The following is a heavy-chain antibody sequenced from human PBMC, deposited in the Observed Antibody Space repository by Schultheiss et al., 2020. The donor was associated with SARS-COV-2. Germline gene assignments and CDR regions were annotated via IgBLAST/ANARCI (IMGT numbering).Heavy chain of an antibody. V-gene: IGHV4-61*01. CDR1: GGSVSSGSYY. CDR2: IYYSGST. J-gene: IGHJ4*02. CDR3: ARDRWGSPEY. Sequence: SQTLSLTCTVSGGSVSSGSYYWSWIRQPPGKGLEWIGYIYYSGSTNYNPSLKSRVTMSVDTSKNQFSLKLSSATAADSAVYYCARDRWGSPEYWGQGTLVTVSS. D-gene: IGHD3-16*01.